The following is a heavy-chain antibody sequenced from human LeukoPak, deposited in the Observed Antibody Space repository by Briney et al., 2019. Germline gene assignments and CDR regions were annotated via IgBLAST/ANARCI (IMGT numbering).Heavy chain of an antibody. V-gene: IGHV3-21*01. CDR3: ARCPAWPSGYGMDV. D-gene: IGHD2-2*01. CDR2: ISSSSTYI. Sequence: PGGSLRLSCAASGFTFSSYSMNWVRQAPGKGLEWVSSISSSSTYIYYADSVKGRFTISRDNAKNSLYLQMNSLRAEDTAVYYCARCPAWPSGYGMDVWGQGTTVTVSS. J-gene: IGHJ6*02. CDR1: GFTFSSYS.